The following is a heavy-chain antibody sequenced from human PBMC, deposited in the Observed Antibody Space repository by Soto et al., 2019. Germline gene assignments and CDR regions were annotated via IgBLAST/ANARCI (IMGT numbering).Heavy chain of an antibody. J-gene: IGHJ4*02. CDR3: ARTVIFDDFWSGYFAY. Sequence: SVKVSCKASGGTFSSYAISWVRQAPGQGLEWMGGIIPIFGTANYAQKFQGRVTITADESTSTAYMELSSLRSEDTAVYYCARTVIFDDFWSGYFAYWGQGTLVTVSS. CDR1: GGTFSSYA. D-gene: IGHD3-3*01. CDR2: IIPIFGTA. V-gene: IGHV1-69*13.